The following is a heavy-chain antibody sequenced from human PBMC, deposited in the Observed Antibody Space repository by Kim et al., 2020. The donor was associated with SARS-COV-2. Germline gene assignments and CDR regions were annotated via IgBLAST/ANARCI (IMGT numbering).Heavy chain of an antibody. V-gene: IGHV4-34*01. CDR3: ARAGVSRRGWFDP. J-gene: IGHJ5*02. Sequence: SETLSLTCAVYGGSFSGYYWSWIRQPPGKGLEWIGEINHSGSTNYNPSLKSRVTISVDTSKNQFSLKLSSVTAADTAVYYCARAGVSRRGWFDPWGQGTLVTVSS. CDR1: GGSFSGYY. D-gene: IGHD3-10*01. CDR2: INHSGST.